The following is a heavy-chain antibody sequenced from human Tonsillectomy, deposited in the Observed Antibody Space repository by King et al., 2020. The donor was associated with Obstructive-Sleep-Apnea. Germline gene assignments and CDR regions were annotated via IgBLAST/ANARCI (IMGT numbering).Heavy chain of an antibody. CDR1: GGSISSISYY. D-gene: IGHD4-17*01. V-gene: IGHV4-39*07. CDR2: IYYSGST. Sequence: QLQESGPGLVKPSETLSLTCTVSGGSISSISYYWGWIRQPPGKGLDWIGSIYYSGSTYYNPSLKSRVTISVDTAKNQFSLKLSSVTAADTAVYYCARVRTVTTLPIYYFDYWGQGTLVTVSS. CDR3: ARVRTVTTLPIYYFDY. J-gene: IGHJ4*02.